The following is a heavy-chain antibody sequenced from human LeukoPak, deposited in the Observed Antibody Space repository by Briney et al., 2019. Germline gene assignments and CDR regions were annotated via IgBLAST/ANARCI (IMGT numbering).Heavy chain of an antibody. V-gene: IGHV4-4*07. CDR2: IYNSGTT. CDR1: GGSISNYY. J-gene: IGHJ4*02. CDR3: ARGRASYDY. Sequence: SETLSLTCTVSGGSISNYYWTWIRQPAGKGLEWIGRIYNSGTTNYNPSLKSRVTMSVDTSKNQFSLKLGSVTAADTGIYYCARGRASYDYWGQGTLVTVSP. D-gene: IGHD3-10*01.